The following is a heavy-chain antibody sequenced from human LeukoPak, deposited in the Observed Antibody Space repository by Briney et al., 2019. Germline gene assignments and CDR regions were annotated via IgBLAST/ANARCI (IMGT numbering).Heavy chain of an antibody. D-gene: IGHD3-10*01. CDR1: NYTFTSYG. CDR2: INAHNGDT. CDR3: ARDGSGVWFDY. Sequence: ASVKVSCKASNYTFTSYGISWVRQAPGQGLEWMAWINAHNGDTNYAQKLQGRVTLTTDTSTSTAYMELRSLRSDDTAVYYCARDGSGVWFDYWSQGTLVTVSS. J-gene: IGHJ4*02. V-gene: IGHV1-18*01.